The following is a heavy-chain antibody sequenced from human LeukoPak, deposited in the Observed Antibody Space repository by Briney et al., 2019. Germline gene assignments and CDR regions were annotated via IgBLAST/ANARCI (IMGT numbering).Heavy chain of an antibody. CDR1: GGSFSGYY. CDR3: ARGPRNTYYYGSGSYLYYFDH. V-gene: IGHV4-34*01. D-gene: IGHD3-10*01. Sequence: SETLSLTCAVYGGSFSGYYWSWIRQPPGKGLEWIGEINHSGSTNYNPSLKSRVTISVDTSKNQFSLKLSSVTAADTAVYYCARGPRNTYYYGSGSYLYYFDHWGQGTLVTVSS. CDR2: INHSGST. J-gene: IGHJ4*02.